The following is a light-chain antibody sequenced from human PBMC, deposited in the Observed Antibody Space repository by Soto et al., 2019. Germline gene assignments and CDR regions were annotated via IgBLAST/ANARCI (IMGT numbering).Light chain of an antibody. Sequence: QLVLTQTPSVSGAPGQRVTIYCTGSSSNIGAGYDVHWYQQLPGTAPKLLIYGNSNRPSGVPDRFSGSKSGTSASLAITGLQAEDEADYYCQSYDSSLSGVVFGGGTKLTVL. CDR3: QSYDSSLSGVV. CDR1: SSNIGAGYD. V-gene: IGLV1-40*01. CDR2: GNS. J-gene: IGLJ2*01.